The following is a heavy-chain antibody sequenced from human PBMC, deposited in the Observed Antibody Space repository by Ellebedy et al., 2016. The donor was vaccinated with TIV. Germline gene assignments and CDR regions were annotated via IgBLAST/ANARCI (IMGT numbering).Heavy chain of an antibody. CDR3: ARDSGYTVNWDVGAY. D-gene: IGHD5-12*01. Sequence: GGSLRLSCAASGFNFRTHRMHWVRQAPGKGLEWVAVISSDGNTKYYADSVKGRFTIPRDNSKNTLYVQMNSLRPDDTVAYYCARDSGYTVNWDVGAYWGQGILVIVSS. CDR2: ISSDGNTK. CDR1: GFNFRTHR. J-gene: IGHJ4*02. V-gene: IGHV3-30*03.